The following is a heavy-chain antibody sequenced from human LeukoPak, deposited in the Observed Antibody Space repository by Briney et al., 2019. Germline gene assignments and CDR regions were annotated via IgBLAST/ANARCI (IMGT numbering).Heavy chain of an antibody. Sequence: AGGSLRLSCVASGFNFNNYDLHWVRQAPGKGLEWVAFIKFHGHETFYADSVEGRFTFSRDNSRNTVYLQMNSLRVEDTALYYCAKGIGATPGGSASDYWGQGTLVTVSS. CDR2: IKFHGHET. CDR3: AKGIGATPGGSASDY. J-gene: IGHJ4*02. V-gene: IGHV3-30*02. CDR1: GFNFNNYD. D-gene: IGHD3-10*01.